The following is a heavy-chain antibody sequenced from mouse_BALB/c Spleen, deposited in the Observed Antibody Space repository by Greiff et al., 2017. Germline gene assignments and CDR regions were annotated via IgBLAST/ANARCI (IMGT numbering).Heavy chain of an antibody. CDR1: GYTFTSYW. CDR3: TRPIYYGYDDGAWFAY. Sequence: VQLQQSGTVLARPGASVKMSCKASGYTFTSYWMHWVKQRPGQGLEWIGAIYPGNSDTSYNQKFKGKAKLTAVTSTSTAYMELSSLTNEDSAVYYCTRPIYYGYDDGAWFAYWGQGTLVTVSA. J-gene: IGHJ3*01. CDR2: IYPGNSDT. D-gene: IGHD2-2*01. V-gene: IGHV1-5*01.